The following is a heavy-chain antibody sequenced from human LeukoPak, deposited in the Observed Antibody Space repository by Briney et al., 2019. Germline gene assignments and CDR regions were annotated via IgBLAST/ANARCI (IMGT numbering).Heavy chain of an antibody. V-gene: IGHV3-7*01. D-gene: IGHD3-16*01. CDR1: GFTFSSYW. CDR2: IKQDGSEK. J-gene: IGHJ5*02. CDR3: ARDLGVSTPEFDP. Sequence: PGGSLRLSCAASGFTFSSYWMSWVRQAPGKGLEWVANIKQDGSEKYYVDSVKGRFTISRDNAKNSLYLQMNSLRAEDTAVYYCARDLGVSTPEFDPWGQGTLVTVSS.